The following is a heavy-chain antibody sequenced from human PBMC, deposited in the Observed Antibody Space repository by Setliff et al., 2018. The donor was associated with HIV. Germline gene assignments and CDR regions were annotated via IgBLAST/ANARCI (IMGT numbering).Heavy chain of an antibody. J-gene: IGHJ4*03. D-gene: IGHD6-13*01. CDR2: IIPMFHRT. V-gene: IGHV1-69*05. CDR1: GGTLSNYA. Sequence: EASVKVSCKASGGTLSNYAVNWVRQAPGGGLEWMGEIIPMFHRTQYAQRFQGRVTFTTDESTNIAYMDMSSLRSDDTGIYYCARGRMAAAGMFIPRALDYWGRGTLVTVSS. CDR3: ARGRMAAAGMFIPRALDY.